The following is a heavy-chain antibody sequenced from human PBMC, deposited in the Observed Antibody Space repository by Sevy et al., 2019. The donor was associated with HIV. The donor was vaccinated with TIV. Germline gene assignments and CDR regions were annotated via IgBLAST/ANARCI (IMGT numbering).Heavy chain of an antibody. J-gene: IGHJ4*02. CDR1: GYSFTSHW. CDR3: ATSRSGYFDSCDYYIY. V-gene: IGHV5-51*01. D-gene: IGHD3-22*01. Sequence: GESLKISCEGSGYSFTSHWIGWVRHMPGKGLEWMGIIYPDDSETRYSPSFQGQVTFSADKSISTAYLQWSSLKASDTAMYYCATSRSGYFDSCDYYIYWVQGTMVTSP. CDR2: IYPDDSET.